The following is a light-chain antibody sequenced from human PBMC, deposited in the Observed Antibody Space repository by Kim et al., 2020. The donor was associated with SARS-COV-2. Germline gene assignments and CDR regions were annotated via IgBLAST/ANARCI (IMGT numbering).Light chain of an antibody. J-gene: IGLJ3*02. CDR2: RTT. CDR1: SSTIVSNY. V-gene: IGLV1-47*01. Sequence: GQRVTTASPGSSSTIVSNYVYWYQQRPGTAPKLLIYRTTQRPSGVPDRFSGSKSGTSASLAISGLRSEDEADYYCAAWDDSLSGWVFGGGTQLTVL. CDR3: AAWDDSLSGWV.